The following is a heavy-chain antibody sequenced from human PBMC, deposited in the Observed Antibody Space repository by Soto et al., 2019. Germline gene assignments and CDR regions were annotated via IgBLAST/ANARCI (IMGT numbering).Heavy chain of an antibody. CDR1: GFSLSTSGVG. V-gene: IGHV2-5*01. CDR3: AHRPYNGGSRPFDF. Sequence: SGPTLVNPTQTLTLTCTFSGFSLSTSGVGVGWIRQPPGKALEWLALIYWNDDKRYSPSLKSRLTITKDTSKNQVVLTMANMDPMDTATYYCAHRPYNGGSRPFDFWGQGTLVTVSS. CDR2: IYWNDDK. J-gene: IGHJ4*02. D-gene: IGHD2-8*01.